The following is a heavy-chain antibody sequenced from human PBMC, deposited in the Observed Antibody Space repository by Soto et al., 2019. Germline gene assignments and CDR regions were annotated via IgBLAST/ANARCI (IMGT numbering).Heavy chain of an antibody. CDR1: GGSLSNYG. D-gene: IGHD3-22*01. V-gene: IGHV1-69*12. CDR3: ARGDATKIVVTTYYAMDV. Sequence: QVQLVQSGAEVKKPGSSVKVSCKASGGSLSNYGISWVRQAPGQGLEWLGAIIPVFGTPNYAQKFQDRDTITADESTTTVYRAVRSLTSEDTAVYYCARGDATKIVVTTYYAMDVWGQGTTVTVSS. J-gene: IGHJ6*02. CDR2: IIPVFGTP.